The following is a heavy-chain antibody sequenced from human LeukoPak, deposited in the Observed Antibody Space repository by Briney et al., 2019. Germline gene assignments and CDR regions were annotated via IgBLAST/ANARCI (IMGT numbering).Heavy chain of an antibody. J-gene: IGHJ6*03. CDR2: IKQDGSEK. CDR3: ARYGSTYSSGWYHYYYYYMDV. V-gene: IGHV3-7*01. D-gene: IGHD6-19*01. Sequence: PGGSLRLSCAASGFTFSSYWMSWVRQAPGKGLEWVANIKQDGSEKYYVDSVKGRFTISRDNAKNSLYLQMNSLRAEDTAVYYCARYGSTYSSGWYHYYYYYMDVWGKGTTVTVSS. CDR1: GFTFSSYW.